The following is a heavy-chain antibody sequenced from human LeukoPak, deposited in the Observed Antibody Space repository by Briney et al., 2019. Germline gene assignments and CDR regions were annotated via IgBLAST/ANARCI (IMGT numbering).Heavy chain of an antibody. J-gene: IGHJ4*02. CDR3: ARDRGYGDYGPFDY. CDR2: INPYSGDT. D-gene: IGHD4-17*01. CDR1: GYTFTGYH. V-gene: IGHV1-2*06. Sequence: ASVKVSCKASGYTFTGYHIHWVRQAPGQGLEWMGRINPYSGDTNFAQKFQGRVTMTRDTSITTAYMDLSSLTPDDTAVYVCARDRGYGDYGPFDYWGQGTLVTVSS.